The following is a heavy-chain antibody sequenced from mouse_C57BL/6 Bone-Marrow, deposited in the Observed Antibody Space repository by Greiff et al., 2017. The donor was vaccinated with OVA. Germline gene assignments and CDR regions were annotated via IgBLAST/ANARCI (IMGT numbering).Heavy chain of an antibody. D-gene: IGHD2-14*01. CDR3: ASLEVRGPYAMDY. CDR2: IWWDDDK. Sequence: QVTLKVSGPGILQPSQTLSLSCSSSGFSLSNFGMGVGWLRQPSGKGLVWLAHIWWDDDKYYHPVLRRRLTISNETSKNHLFLKIAKVDTADTATYYCASLEVRGPYAMDYWGQGTSVTVSA. CDR1: GFSLSNFGMG. J-gene: IGHJ4*01. V-gene: IGHV8-8*01.